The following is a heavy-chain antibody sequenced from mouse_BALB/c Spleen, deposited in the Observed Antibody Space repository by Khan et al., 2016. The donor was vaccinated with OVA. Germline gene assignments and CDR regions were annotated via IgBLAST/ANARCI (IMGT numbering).Heavy chain of an antibody. Sequence: VQLQQSGAEFVKPGASVKLSCTASGFNIKDTYMHWINQRPQQGLVWIGRIDPASGNARYDPKFQDKATIAADASSNTAYLQLSSLTSEDTAVYCCIRGAYSGLFAYWGQGTLVTVSA. CDR1: GFNIKDTY. CDR2: IDPASGNA. J-gene: IGHJ3*01. V-gene: IGHV14-3*02. D-gene: IGHD2-10*01. CDR3: IRGAYSGLFAY.